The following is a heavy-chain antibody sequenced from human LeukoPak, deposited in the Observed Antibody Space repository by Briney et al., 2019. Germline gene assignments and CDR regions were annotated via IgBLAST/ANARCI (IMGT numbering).Heavy chain of an antibody. CDR2: VSSSSSYI. V-gene: IGHV3-21*01. J-gene: IGHJ3*01. CDR3: ARGYTVVPGAFDV. D-gene: IGHD4-23*01. CDR1: GFTFSSYS. Sequence: GGSLRLSCAASGFTFSSYSMNWVRQAPGKGLERVSSVSSSSSYIYYADSVKGRFTISRDNAKNSLYLQMNSLRAEDTAVYYCARGYTVVPGAFDVWGQGTMVTVSS.